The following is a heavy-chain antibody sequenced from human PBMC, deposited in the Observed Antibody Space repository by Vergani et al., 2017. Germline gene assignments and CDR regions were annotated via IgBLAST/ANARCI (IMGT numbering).Heavy chain of an antibody. CDR1: GFTFSSYA. CDR3: AKDARIVVVIDAFDD. V-gene: IGHV3-23*04. Sequence: VQLVESGGGVVQPGRSLRLSCAASGFTFSSYAMSWVRQAPGKGLEWVSAISGSGGSTYYADSVKGRFTISRDKSKNTLYLKMNSLRAEDTAVYYCAKDARIVVVIDAFDDGGQGTMGTVSS. CDR2: ISGSGGST. J-gene: IGHJ3*01. D-gene: IGHD3-22*01.